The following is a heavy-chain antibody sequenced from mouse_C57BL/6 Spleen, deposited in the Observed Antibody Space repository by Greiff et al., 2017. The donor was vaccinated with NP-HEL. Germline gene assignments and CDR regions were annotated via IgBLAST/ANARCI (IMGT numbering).Heavy chain of an antibody. CDR1: GYTFTDYY. CDR2: IYPGSGNT. CDR3: ARGREAMDY. V-gene: IGHV1-76*01. J-gene: IGHJ4*01. Sequence: VQLQQSGAELVRPGASVKLSCKASGYTFTDYYINWVKQRPGQGLEWIARIYPGSGNTYYNEKFKGKATLTAEKSSSTAYMQLSSLTSEDSAVYFCARGREAMDYWGQGTSVTVSS.